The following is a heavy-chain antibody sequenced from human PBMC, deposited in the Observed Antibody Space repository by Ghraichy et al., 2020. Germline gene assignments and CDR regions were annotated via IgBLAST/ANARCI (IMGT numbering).Heavy chain of an antibody. CDR3: AKLARDWPNEYLQH. J-gene: IGHJ1*01. Sequence: GGSLRLSCAASGFTFRTYAMSWVRQAPGKGLEWVSSITDNGSTTYDAESVKGRFTISRDNSKNTLFLQMNSLRGEDTAVYYCAKLARDWPNEYLQHWGQGALVTVSS. CDR1: GFTFRTYA. V-gene: IGHV3-23*01. CDR2: ITDNGSTT. D-gene: IGHD3/OR15-3a*01.